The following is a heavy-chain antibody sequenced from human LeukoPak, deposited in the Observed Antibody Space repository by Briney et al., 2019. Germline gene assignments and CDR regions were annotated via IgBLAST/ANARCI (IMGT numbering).Heavy chain of an antibody. CDR1: GFNLGTYS. CDR2: ISGSGGST. D-gene: IGHD2-8*02. Sequence: SGGSLRLSCAASGFNLGTYSMNWVRQAPGKGLEWVSAISGSGGSTYYADSVKGRFTISRDNSKNTLYLQMNSLRAEDTAVYYCANWWRGFDYWGQGTLVTVSS. V-gene: IGHV3-23*01. CDR3: ANWWRGFDY. J-gene: IGHJ4*02.